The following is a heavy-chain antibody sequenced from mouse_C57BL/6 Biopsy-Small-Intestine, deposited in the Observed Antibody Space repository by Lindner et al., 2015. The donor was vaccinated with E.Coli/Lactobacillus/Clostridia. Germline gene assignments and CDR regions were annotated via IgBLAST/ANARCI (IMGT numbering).Heavy chain of an antibody. D-gene: IGHD2-2*01. Sequence: VQLQESGPGLVKPSQTVFLTCTVTGISITTGNYRWSWIRQFPGNKLEWTGYIYYSGTITYNPSLTSRTTITRDTPKNQFFLEMNSLTAEDTATYYCARGYDPYYAMDYWGQGTSVTVSS. V-gene: IGHV3-5*01. CDR1: GISITTGNYR. CDR3: ARGYDPYYAMDY. CDR2: IYYSGTI. J-gene: IGHJ4*01.